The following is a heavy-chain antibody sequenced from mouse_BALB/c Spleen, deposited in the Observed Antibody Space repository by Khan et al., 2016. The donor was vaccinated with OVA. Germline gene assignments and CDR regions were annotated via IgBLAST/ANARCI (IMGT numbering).Heavy chain of an antibody. V-gene: IGHV3-2*02. D-gene: IGHD3-3*01. CDR1: GYSITSDYA. CDR3: AGGRAY. J-gene: IGHJ3*01. Sequence: EVQLQESGPGLVKPSQSLSLTCTVTGYSITSDYAWNWIRQFPGNKLEWMGYISYSGRTSYTPYLKSRIYITRDTSKNQFFMQLNSVTTEDTATYDCAGGRAYWGQGTLVTVSA. CDR2: ISYSGRT.